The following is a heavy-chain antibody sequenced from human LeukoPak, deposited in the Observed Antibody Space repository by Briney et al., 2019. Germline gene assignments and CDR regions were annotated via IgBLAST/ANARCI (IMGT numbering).Heavy chain of an antibody. J-gene: IGHJ4*02. CDR3: ATDPLGSDY. CDR2: ISYDGSNK. CDR1: GFTFSSYG. Sequence: GRSLRLSCAASGFTFSSYGMHWVRQAPGKGLEWVAVISYDGSNKYYADSVKGRFTISRDNSKNTLNLQMNSLRAEDTAVYYCATDPLGSDYWGQGTLVTVSS. D-gene: IGHD3-16*01. V-gene: IGHV3-30*03.